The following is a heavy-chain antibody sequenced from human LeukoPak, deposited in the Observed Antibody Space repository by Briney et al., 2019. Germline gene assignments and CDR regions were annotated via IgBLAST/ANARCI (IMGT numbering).Heavy chain of an antibody. Sequence: PGGSLRLSCAASGFTFSSYAMSWVRQAPGKGLEWVSAISGSGGSTYYADSVKGRFTISRDNSKNTLYLQMNSLRAEDTAVYYCAKAGYCSSTSCYGAQGYFDYWGQGTLVTVSS. CDR3: AKAGYCSSTSCYGAQGYFDY. D-gene: IGHD2-2*01. J-gene: IGHJ4*02. V-gene: IGHV3-23*01. CDR1: GFTFSSYA. CDR2: ISGSGGST.